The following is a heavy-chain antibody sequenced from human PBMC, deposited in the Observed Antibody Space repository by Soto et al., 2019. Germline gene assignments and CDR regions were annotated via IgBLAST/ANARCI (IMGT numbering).Heavy chain of an antibody. D-gene: IGHD3-22*01. J-gene: IGHJ5*02. CDR2: INHSGNT. Sequence: QVQPQQWGTGLLKPSETLSLTCAVYGGSFSTYYWNWIRQPPGKGREWIGEINHSGNTQYNPSLKSRVTMSLDTSKNQFSLKLTSVTAADTAVYYCLGWLGSNWVDPWGQGTLVTVSS. V-gene: IGHV4-34*01. CDR1: GGSFSTYY. CDR3: LGWLGSNWVDP.